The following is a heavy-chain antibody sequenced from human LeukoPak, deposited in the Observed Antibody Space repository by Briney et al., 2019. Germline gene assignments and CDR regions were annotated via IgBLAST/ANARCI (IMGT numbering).Heavy chain of an antibody. Sequence: PSETLSLTHAVYGGSLSGYYWSSIRHPPGKGRECIGEINHSGSTNYNPSLESGVAISVDTSKNQFSLELSSVTGADTAVYYCARGKRGYSSSWYDYWGQGTLVTVSA. CDR3: ARGKRGYSSSWYDY. V-gene: IGHV4-34*01. J-gene: IGHJ4*02. CDR1: GGSLSGYY. CDR2: INHSGST. D-gene: IGHD6-13*01.